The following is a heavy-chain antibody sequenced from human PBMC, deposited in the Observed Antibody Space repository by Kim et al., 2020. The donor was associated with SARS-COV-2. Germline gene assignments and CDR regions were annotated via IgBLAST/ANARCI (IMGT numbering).Heavy chain of an antibody. J-gene: IGHJ6*02. V-gene: IGHV3-21*01. CDR2: ISSNGSNI. CDR1: GFTFSSYS. Sequence: GGSLRLSCAGSGFTFSSYSINWVRQAPGKGLEWVSSISSNGSNIYYADSLKGRFTISRDNAKNSLYLQMNSLRVEDTAVYYCARWGLANMRGMDVWGQGTTVPVSS. CDR3: ARWGLANMRGMDV. D-gene: IGHD2-21*01.